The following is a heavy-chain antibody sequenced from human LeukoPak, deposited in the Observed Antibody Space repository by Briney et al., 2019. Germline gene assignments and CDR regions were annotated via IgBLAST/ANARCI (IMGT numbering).Heavy chain of an antibody. CDR2: IIPILGIA. CDR1: GYTFTGYY. J-gene: IGHJ4*02. CDR3: AISRVVPGAEAHIDY. Sequence: GASVKVSCKASGYTFTGYYMHWVRQAPGQGLEWMGRIIPILGIANYAQKFQGRVTITADKSTSTAYMELSSLRTEDTAVYYCAISRVVPGAEAHIDYWGQGTLVSVSS. V-gene: IGHV1-69*02. D-gene: IGHD2-2*01.